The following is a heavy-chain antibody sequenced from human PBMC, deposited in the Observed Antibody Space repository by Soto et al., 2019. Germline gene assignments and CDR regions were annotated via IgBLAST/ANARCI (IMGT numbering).Heavy chain of an antibody. CDR3: AKGPYYYGSGSHTYYYYYYMDV. CDR2: ISGSGGST. D-gene: IGHD3-10*01. CDR1: GFTFSSYA. J-gene: IGHJ6*03. Sequence: EVQLLESGGGLVQPGGSLRLSCAASGFTFSSYAMSWVRQAPGKGLEWVSAISGSGGSTYYADSVKGRFTISRDKSKNTPDLQMNSLGGEDTAGYYCAKGPYYYGSGSHTYYYYYYMDVWGKGTTVTVSS. V-gene: IGHV3-23*01.